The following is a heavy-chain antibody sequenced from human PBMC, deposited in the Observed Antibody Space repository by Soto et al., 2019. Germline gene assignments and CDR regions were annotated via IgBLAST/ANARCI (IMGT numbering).Heavy chain of an antibody. J-gene: IGHJ4*02. Sequence: VQLVQSGAEVRQPGESLEISCKGSGYSFVSYWVGWVRQMPGKGLEGMGSVYAGDSETRYSPPFRGKVTISVDRSTSTASLQWSSLRASDTATYYCARLAVAVSPMGCHYFESWGQGPLVTVSS. V-gene: IGHV5-51*03. CDR3: ARLAVAVSPMGCHYFES. CDR2: VYAGDSET. D-gene: IGHD6-19*01. CDR1: GYSFVSYW.